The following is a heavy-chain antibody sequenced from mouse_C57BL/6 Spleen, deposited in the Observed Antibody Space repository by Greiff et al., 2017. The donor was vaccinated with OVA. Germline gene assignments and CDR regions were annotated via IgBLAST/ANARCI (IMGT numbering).Heavy chain of an antibody. CDR3: ARAPATVVANFDV. D-gene: IGHD1-1*01. CDR1: GYTFTSYW. Sequence: QVQLKESGAELVKPGASVKMSCKASGYTFTSYWITWVKQRPGQGLEWIGDIYPGSGSTNYNEKFKSKATLTVDTSSSTAYMQLSSLTSEDSAVYDCARAPATVVANFDVWGTGTTVTVSS. J-gene: IGHJ1*03. CDR2: IYPGSGST. V-gene: IGHV1-55*01.